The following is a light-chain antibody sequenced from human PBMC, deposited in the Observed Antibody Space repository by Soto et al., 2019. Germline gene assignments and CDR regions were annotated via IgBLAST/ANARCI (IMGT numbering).Light chain of an antibody. V-gene: IGKV3-15*01. Sequence: EIVMTQSPATLSVSPGERATLSCRASQSVSSNLAWYQQKPGQAPRLLIYGASTRATGIPARFSGSGSGTEFTLTISSLQSEDFAVYFCQQSYNWSWTFRQGTKVDIK. CDR1: QSVSSN. CDR2: GAS. J-gene: IGKJ1*01. CDR3: QQSYNWSWT.